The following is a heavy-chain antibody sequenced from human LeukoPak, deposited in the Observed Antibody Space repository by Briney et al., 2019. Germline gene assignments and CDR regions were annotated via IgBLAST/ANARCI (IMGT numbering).Heavy chain of an antibody. V-gene: IGHV3-7*03. CDR1: GFTFSSYW. Sequence: GGSLRLSCAASGFTFSSYWMSWVRQAPGKGPEWVAHIKQDASQEDHVDSVKGRFTISRDNANNSLFLQMNSLRAEDTAVYFCARDPYSSSSGYGMDVWGQGTTVTVSS. D-gene: IGHD6-6*01. CDR3: ARDPYSSSSGYGMDV. J-gene: IGHJ6*02. CDR2: IKQDASQE.